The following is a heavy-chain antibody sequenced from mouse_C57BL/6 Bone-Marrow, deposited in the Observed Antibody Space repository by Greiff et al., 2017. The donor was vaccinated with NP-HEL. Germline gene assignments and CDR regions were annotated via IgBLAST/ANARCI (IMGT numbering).Heavy chain of an antibody. V-gene: IGHV1-63*01. CDR2: IYPGGGST. D-gene: IGHD1-1*01. CDR3: ARNYYGSSRYWYFDV. Sequence: QVQLKQSGAELVRPGTSVKMSCKASGYTFTNYWLGWAKQRPGHGLEWIGDIYPGGGSTNYNETFNGMATLAADKSSSTAYMQFSSLTSEDSAIYYCARNYYGSSRYWYFDVWGTGTTVTVSS. J-gene: IGHJ1*03. CDR1: GYTFTNYW.